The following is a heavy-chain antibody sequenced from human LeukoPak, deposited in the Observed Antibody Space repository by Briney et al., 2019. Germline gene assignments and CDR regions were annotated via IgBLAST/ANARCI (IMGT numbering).Heavy chain of an antibody. J-gene: IGHJ6*03. CDR2: IYYSGST. Sequence: LQTLSLTCTVSGGSISSGGYYWSWIRQHPGKGLEWIGYIYYSGSTYYNPSLKSRVTISVDTSKNQFSLKLSSVTAADTAVYYCARIAAAGHYYYYYMDVWGKGTTVTVSS. V-gene: IGHV4-31*03. CDR3: ARIAAAGHYYYYYMDV. CDR1: GGSISSGGYY. D-gene: IGHD6-13*01.